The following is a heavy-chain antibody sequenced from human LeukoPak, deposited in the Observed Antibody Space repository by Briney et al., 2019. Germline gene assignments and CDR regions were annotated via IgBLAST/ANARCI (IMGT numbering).Heavy chain of an antibody. CDR3: ASEGVRVDTVGY. J-gene: IGHJ4*02. Sequence: SETLSLTCTVSGGSISSSSYYWGWIRQPPGKGLEWIGSIYYSGSTYYNPSLKSRVTISVDTSKNQFSLKLSSVTAADTAVYYCASEGVRVDTVGYWGQGTLVTASS. CDR1: GGSISSSSYY. CDR2: IYYSGST. D-gene: IGHD5-18*01. V-gene: IGHV4-39*01.